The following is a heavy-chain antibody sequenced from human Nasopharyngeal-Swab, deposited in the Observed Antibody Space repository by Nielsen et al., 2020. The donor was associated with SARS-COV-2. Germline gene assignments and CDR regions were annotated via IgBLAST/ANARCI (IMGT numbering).Heavy chain of an antibody. V-gene: IGHV3-21*04. Sequence: GESLKIFCAASGFSFSTYTMNWVRQAPGKGLEWLSSISSDSGAKSHADSVKGRFTISRDNAKNSLYLQMNSLRAEDTAVYYCAKDSGAGFCSGGSCFPTNHWGQGTLVTVSS. CDR2: ISSDSGAK. CDR3: AKDSGAGFCSGGSCFPTNH. D-gene: IGHD2-15*01. CDR1: GFSFSTYT. J-gene: IGHJ5*02.